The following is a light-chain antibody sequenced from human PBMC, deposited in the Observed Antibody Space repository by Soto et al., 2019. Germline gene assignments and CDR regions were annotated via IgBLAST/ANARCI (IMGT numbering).Light chain of an antibody. Sequence: DIQMTQSPSSLSASVEDRVIVTCRASHSISNHLNWYQQKPGKAPKLLIFAASSLQSGVPSRFSGSGSGTDFTLTISSLQPEDFATYYCQQSYSTPWTFGQGTKVDIK. CDR3: QQSYSTPWT. V-gene: IGKV1-39*01. CDR2: AAS. J-gene: IGKJ1*01. CDR1: HSISNH.